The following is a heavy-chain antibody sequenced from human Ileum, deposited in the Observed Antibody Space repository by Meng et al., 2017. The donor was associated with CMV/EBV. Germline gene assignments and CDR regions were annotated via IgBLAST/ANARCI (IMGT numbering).Heavy chain of an antibody. V-gene: IGHV4-4*07. CDR3: ARAAARGVPVDY. Sequence: QGPLQGSGPGLGKPSDTLSLTCSVSGVSISNYYWTWIRQPAGKGLEFIGRVSPGGIEYNPSLISRVTMSLDTSRNQLSLNLNSVTAADTAVYYCARAAARGVPVDYWGQGILVTVSS. CDR2: VSPGGI. D-gene: IGHD3-10*01. J-gene: IGHJ4*02. CDR1: GVSISNYY.